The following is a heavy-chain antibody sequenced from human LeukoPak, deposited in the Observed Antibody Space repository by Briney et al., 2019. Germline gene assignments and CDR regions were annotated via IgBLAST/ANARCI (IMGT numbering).Heavy chain of an antibody. V-gene: IGHV3-33*01. CDR2: IWYDGSNK. CDR1: GFTFSSYG. CDR3: TRNRPETPLGY. D-gene: IGHD1-14*01. Sequence: PGGSLRLSCAASGFTFSSYGMHWVRQAPGKGLEWVAVIWYDGSNKYYADSVKGRFTISRDSSKNTLYLQMNSLKPEDTAMYHCTRNRPETPLGYWGQGTLVTVSS. J-gene: IGHJ4*02.